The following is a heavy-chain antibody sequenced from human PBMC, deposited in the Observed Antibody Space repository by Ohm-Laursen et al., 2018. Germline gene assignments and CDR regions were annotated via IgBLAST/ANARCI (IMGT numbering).Heavy chain of an antibody. CDR2: ISYDGSNK. CDR1: GFTFSSYW. V-gene: IGHV3-30*18. J-gene: IGHJ6*02. D-gene: IGHD4-11*01. Sequence: SLRLSCTASGFTFSSYWMSWVRQAPGKGLEWVAVISYDGSNKYYADSVKGRFTISRDNSKNTLYLQMNSLRAEDTALYYCAKAPDSNYASYYYYGMDVWGQGTTVTVSS. CDR3: AKAPDSNYASYYYYGMDV.